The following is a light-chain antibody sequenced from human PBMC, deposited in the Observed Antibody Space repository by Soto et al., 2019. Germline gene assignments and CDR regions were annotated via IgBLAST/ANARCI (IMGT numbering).Light chain of an antibody. CDR1: KNDIGVYDF. V-gene: IGLV2-8*01. Sequence: QSALTQPPSASGSPGQSVTISCTGTKNDIGVYDFVSWYQHHPGKAPRLIIYEVVQRPSGVPDRFSGSKSGNTASLTVSGLQAADEADYYCSSYTADMTYVFGTGTKVTVL. CDR3: SSYTADMTYV. J-gene: IGLJ1*01. CDR2: EVV.